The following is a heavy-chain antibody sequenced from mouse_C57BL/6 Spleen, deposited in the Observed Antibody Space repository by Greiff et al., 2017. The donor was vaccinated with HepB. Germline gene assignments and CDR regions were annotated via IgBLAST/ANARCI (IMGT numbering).Heavy chain of an antibody. CDR3: ARWDYGGYYAMDY. V-gene: IGHV1-55*01. CDR2: IYPGSGST. D-gene: IGHD1-1*01. J-gene: IGHJ4*01. Sequence: VQLQQPGAELVKPGASVKMSCKASGYTFTSYWITWVKQRPGQGLEWIGDIYPGSGSTNYNEKFKSKATLTVDTSSSTAYMQLSSLTSEDSAVYYWARWDYGGYYAMDYWGQGTSVTVSS. CDR1: GYTFTSYW.